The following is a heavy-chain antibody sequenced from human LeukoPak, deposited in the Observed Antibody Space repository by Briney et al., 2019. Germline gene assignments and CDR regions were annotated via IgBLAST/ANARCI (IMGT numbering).Heavy chain of an antibody. CDR2: LHSGGST. V-gene: IGHV3-66*01. D-gene: IGHD5-18*01. CDR3: ARGLIQLWSYFDN. Sequence: PGGSLRLSCAASGFSVSSNYMSWVRQAPGKGLEWVSVLHSGGSTYYADSVKGRFTISRVNSKNTLYLQMNSLSAEDTAVYFCARGLIQLWSYFDNWGQGTRVTVSS. CDR1: GFSVSSNY. J-gene: IGHJ4*02.